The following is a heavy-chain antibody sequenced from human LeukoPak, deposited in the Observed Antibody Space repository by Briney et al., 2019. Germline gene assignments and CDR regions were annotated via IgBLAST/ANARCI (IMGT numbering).Heavy chain of an antibody. Sequence: GGSLRLSCAASGFTFSSYWMHWVRQAPGKGLVWVSRINSDGSSTSYADSVKGRFTISRDNAKNTLYLQMNSLRAEDTAVYYCARHLSGVTGYTYGRGIDYWGQGTLVTVSS. V-gene: IGHV3-74*01. CDR1: GFTFSSYW. D-gene: IGHD5-18*01. CDR3: ARHLSGVTGYTYGRGIDY. CDR2: INSDGSST. J-gene: IGHJ4*02.